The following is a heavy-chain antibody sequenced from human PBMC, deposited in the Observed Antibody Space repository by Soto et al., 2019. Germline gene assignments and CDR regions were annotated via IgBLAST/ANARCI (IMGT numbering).Heavy chain of an antibody. CDR1: GGSISRGDDY. V-gene: IGHV4-30-4*01. D-gene: IGHD6-13*01. Sequence: SETLSHICTVPGGSISRGDDYWSWIRQPPGKGLEWIRHIYYSGSPYYHPSLKSRVTTSVDPSKNHFPPNLSSVTAAATAVYYCARDFKRYRSPPGPLEYWGQGTLVTVS. CDR2: IYYSGSP. J-gene: IGHJ4*02. CDR3: ARDFKRYRSPPGPLEY.